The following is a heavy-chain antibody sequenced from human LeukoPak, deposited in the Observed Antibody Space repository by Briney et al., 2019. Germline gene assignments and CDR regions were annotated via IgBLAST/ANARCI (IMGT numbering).Heavy chain of an antibody. CDR3: ARGSKTGYYLVSAFDI. Sequence: GGSLRLSCAASEFTFSSYTMDWVRQAPGKGLEWVSSISTSSSYIYYADSVKGRFTISRDNAKNALYLQMNSLRAEDTAVYYCARGSKTGYYLVSAFDIWGQGAMVTVSS. CDR2: ISTSSSYI. V-gene: IGHV3-21*01. CDR1: EFTFSSYT. D-gene: IGHD3-9*01. J-gene: IGHJ3*02.